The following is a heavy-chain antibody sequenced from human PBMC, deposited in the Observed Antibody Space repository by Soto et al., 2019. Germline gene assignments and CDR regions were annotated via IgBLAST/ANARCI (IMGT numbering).Heavy chain of an antibody. CDR3: ARGQGAAIGDYYYHGMDV. CDR1: GVICCGSA. J-gene: IGHJ6*02. V-gene: IGHV3-73*01. CDR2: IRSRANNFAT. Sequence: GGALRVSGAASGVICCGSAIHGAGQASAEAVEWVGRIRSRANNFATSSAASVKGRFTFSRDDSKNTAYLQMNTLKPEDTAVYYCARGQGAAIGDYYYHGMDVWAQATTVTVSS. D-gene: IGHD2-2*02.